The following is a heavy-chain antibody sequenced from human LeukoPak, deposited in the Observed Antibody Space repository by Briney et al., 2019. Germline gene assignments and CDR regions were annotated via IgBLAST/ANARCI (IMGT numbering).Heavy chain of an antibody. CDR2: ISGSGGST. CDR1: GFTFSSYA. CDR3: AKGGIAVAGTVYEGGY. J-gene: IGHJ4*02. D-gene: IGHD6-19*01. V-gene: IGHV3-23*01. Sequence: PGGSLRLSCAASGFTFSSYAMSWVRQAPGKGLEWVSAISGSGGSTYYEDSVKGRFTISRDNSKTTLYLKMNSLRADDTAVYYCAKGGIAVAGTVYEGGYWGQGTLVTVSS.